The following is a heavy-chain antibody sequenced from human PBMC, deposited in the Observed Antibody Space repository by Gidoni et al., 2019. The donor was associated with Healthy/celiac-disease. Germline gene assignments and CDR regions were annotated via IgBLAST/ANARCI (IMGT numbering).Heavy chain of an antibody. Sequence: QVQLQQWGAGLLKPSETLSLTCAVYGGSFSGYYWSWIRQPPGKGLEWIGEINHSGSTNYNPSLKSRVTISVDTSKNQFSLKLSSVTAADTAVYYCARGGRRYYDFWSGYPASRAQYGMDVWGQGTTVTVSS. CDR2: INHSGST. CDR3: ARGGRRYYDFWSGYPASRAQYGMDV. CDR1: GGSFSGYY. J-gene: IGHJ6*01. D-gene: IGHD3-3*01. V-gene: IGHV4-34*01.